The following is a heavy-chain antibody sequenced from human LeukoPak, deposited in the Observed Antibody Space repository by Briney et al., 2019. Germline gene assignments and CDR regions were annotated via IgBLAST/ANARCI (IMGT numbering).Heavy chain of an antibody. CDR1: GGSISSYY. J-gene: IGHJ4*02. V-gene: IGHV4-59*01. CDR3: ARVGDVVPAAEFDY. Sequence: SETLSLTCIVSGGSISSYYWSWIRQPPGKGLEWIGYIYYSGSTNYNPSLKSRVTISVDTSKNQFSLKLSSVTAADTAVYYCARVGDVVPAAEFDYWGQGTLVTVSS. CDR2: IYYSGST. D-gene: IGHD2-2*01.